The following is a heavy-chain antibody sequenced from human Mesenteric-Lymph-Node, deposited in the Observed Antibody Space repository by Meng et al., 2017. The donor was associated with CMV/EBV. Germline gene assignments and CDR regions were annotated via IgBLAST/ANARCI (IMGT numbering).Heavy chain of an antibody. J-gene: IGHJ5*02. CDR2: ISTSSAYI. V-gene: IGHV3-21*01. Sequence: GESLKISCAASGFTFSSYSMNWVRQLPEKGLEWVSSISTSSAYIYYADSVRGRFTISRDNAENSLYLQMSSLRVEDTAVYYCARARGTAPGMNWFDPWGQGTLVTVSS. CDR3: ARARGTAPGMNWFDP. CDR1: GFTFSSYS. D-gene: IGHD6-13*01.